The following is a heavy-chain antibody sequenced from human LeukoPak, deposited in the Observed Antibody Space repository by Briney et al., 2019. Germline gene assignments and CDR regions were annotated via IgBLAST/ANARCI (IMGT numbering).Heavy chain of an antibody. CDR3: VKGGYNRDSYFDY. V-gene: IGHV1-24*01. Sequence: ASVKVSCKVSGYTLTELSMHWVRQAPGKGLEWMGGFDPEDGETIYAQKFQGRVTMTEDTSTDTAYMELSSLRSEDTAVYYCVKGGYNRDSYFDYWGQGTLVTVSS. D-gene: IGHD5-24*01. CDR1: GYTLTELS. J-gene: IGHJ4*02. CDR2: FDPEDGET.